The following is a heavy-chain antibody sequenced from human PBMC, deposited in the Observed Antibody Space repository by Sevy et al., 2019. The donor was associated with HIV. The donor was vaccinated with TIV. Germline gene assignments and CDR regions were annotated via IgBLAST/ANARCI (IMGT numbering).Heavy chain of an antibody. CDR3: ARVTGYKPYSYYALDV. V-gene: IGHV5-51*01. D-gene: IGHD5-12*01. Sequence: GEALEISCEGSGYSFTHYWIAWVRQIPGKGLEWMGIIHPGESDHTYSTSCQGQVTISADNSINIAYLQWSRLKASDTAMYYCARVTGYKPYSYYALDVWGQGTTVTVSS. CDR1: GYSFTHYW. J-gene: IGHJ6*02. CDR2: IHPGESDH.